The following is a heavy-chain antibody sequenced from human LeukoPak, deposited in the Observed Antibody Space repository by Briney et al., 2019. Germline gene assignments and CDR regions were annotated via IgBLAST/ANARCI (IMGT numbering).Heavy chain of an antibody. J-gene: IGHJ5*02. CDR2: ISAYNGNT. D-gene: IGHD3-10*01. Sequence: GASVKVSCKASGYTFTSYGISWVRQAPGQGLEWMGWISAYNGNTNYAQKLQGRVTMTTDTSTSTAYMELRSLRSADTAVYYCARDLKYYAGNWFDPWGQGTLVTVSS. CDR3: ARDLKYYAGNWFDP. CDR1: GYTFTSYG. V-gene: IGHV1-18*01.